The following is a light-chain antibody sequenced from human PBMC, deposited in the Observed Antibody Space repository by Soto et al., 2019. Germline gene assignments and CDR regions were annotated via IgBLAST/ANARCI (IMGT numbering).Light chain of an antibody. CDR2: KAS. CDR1: QTISPW. V-gene: IGKV1-5*03. Sequence: DIQMTQSPPTLSASVGDRVTITCRASQTISPWLAWYQQKPGKAPQVLIYKASSLEPGVPSRFSGSGSGTEFTLTISSLQPDDFATYYCQQYKTYSRTFGQGTKVEIK. CDR3: QQYKTYSRT. J-gene: IGKJ2*01.